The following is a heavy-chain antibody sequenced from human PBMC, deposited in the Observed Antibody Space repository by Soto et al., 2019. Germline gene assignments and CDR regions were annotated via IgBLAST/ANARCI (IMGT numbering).Heavy chain of an antibody. CDR3: ARERTRGLDP. CDR1: GYTFTSYD. J-gene: IGHJ5*02. CDR2: LNPNSGNT. V-gene: IGHV1-8*01. Sequence: QVQLVQSGAEVKKPGASVKVSCKASGYTFTSYDINWVRQATGQGLEWMGWLNPNSGNTVYAQKFQGRVTMTRNTSISTAYMELSSLRSEGTAVDVCARERTRGLDPWGQGTLVTVSS.